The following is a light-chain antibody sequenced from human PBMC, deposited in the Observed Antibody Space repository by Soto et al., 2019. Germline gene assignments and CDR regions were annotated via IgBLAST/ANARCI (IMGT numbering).Light chain of an antibody. V-gene: IGLV2-14*01. Sequence: QSVLTQPASVSGSPGQSITISCSGTTNDIGGYNYVSWYQHHPGKVPKVIIYEVRNRPSGVSNRFSGSKSGNTASLTIFGLQAEDEADYYCCSYTISATLVFGGGTKVTVL. J-gene: IGLJ3*02. CDR2: EVR. CDR1: TNDIGGYNY. CDR3: CSYTISATLV.